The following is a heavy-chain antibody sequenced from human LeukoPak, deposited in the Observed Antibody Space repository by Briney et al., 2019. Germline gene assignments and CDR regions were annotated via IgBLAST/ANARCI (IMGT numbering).Heavy chain of an antibody. D-gene: IGHD3-10*01. V-gene: IGHV3-30*01. CDR1: GFTLSSYA. Sequence: GGSLRLSCAASGFTLSSYAMHWVRQAPGKGLEWVAVISYDGSNKYYGDSVKGRFTISRDNSKNKLYLQMNSLSAEDTAVYYCARAGGWFGPLFSWGQGTLVTVS. CDR3: ARAGGWFGPLFS. J-gene: IGHJ4*02. CDR2: ISYDGSNK.